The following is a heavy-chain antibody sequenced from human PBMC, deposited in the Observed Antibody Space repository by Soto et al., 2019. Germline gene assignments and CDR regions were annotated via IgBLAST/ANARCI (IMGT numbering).Heavy chain of an antibody. V-gene: IGHV4-34*01. Sequence: QVQLQQWGAGLLKPSETLSLTCAVYGGSFSGYYWSWIRQPPGKGLEWIGENNHRGSTNYNPSLKSRITISVDTSKNQFSLKLSSVSAADTAVYYCARVEQQLVLGYFDYWAQGTMVTVSS. CDR3: ARVEQQLVLGYFDY. CDR2: NNHRGST. CDR1: GGSFSGYY. D-gene: IGHD6-13*01. J-gene: IGHJ4*02.